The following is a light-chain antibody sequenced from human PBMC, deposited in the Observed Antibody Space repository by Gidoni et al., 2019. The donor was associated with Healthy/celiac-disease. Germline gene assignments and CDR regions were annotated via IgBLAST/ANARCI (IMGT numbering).Light chain of an antibody. CDR2: GAS. V-gene: IGKV3-20*01. CDR3: QQYGSSPPWT. J-gene: IGKJ1*01. CDR1: QSVSSSY. Sequence: EIALTQSPGTLSLSPGESATLSCRASQSVSSSYLAWYQQKPGQAPRLLIYGASSRATGIPDRFSGSGSGTDFTLTISRLEPEDFGVYYCQQYGSSPPWTFGQGTKVEIK.